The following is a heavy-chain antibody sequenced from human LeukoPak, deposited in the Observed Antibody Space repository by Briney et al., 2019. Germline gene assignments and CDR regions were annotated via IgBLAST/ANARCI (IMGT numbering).Heavy chain of an antibody. J-gene: IGHJ4*02. Sequence: ASVKVSCKASGYTFTSYYMHWVRQPPGQGLEGMGIINPSGGSTSYEQKFQGRVTMTRDMSTSTVYMELSSLRSEDTAVYYCARVSVTGTRSKDYWGQGTLVTVSS. D-gene: IGHD1-7*01. CDR1: GYTFTSYY. CDR2: INPSGGST. V-gene: IGHV1-46*01. CDR3: ARVSVTGTRSKDY.